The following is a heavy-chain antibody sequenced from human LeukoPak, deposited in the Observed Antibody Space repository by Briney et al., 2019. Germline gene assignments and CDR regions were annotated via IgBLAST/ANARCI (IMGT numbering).Heavy chain of an antibody. Sequence: GGSLRLPCAASGFTFSSYAMSWVRQAPGKGLEWVSAISGSGGSTYYADSVKGRFTISRDNSKNTLYLQMNSLRAEDTAVYYCAKAIVVVPAAMRGGFDYWGQGTLVTVSS. D-gene: IGHD2-2*01. CDR1: GFTFSSYA. CDR2: ISGSGGST. V-gene: IGHV3-23*01. CDR3: AKAIVVVPAAMRGGFDY. J-gene: IGHJ4*02.